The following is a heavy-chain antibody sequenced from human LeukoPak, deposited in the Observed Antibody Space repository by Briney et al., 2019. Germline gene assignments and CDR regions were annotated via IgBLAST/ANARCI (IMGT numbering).Heavy chain of an antibody. Sequence: PGGSLRLSCAASGFTFSSYSMNWVRQAPGKGLEWVSSISSSSSYIYYADSVKGRFTISRDNAKNSLYLQMNSQRAEDTAVYYCARIDLGIAAAGSYYFDYWGQGTLVTVSS. CDR1: GFTFSSYS. J-gene: IGHJ4*02. D-gene: IGHD6-13*01. CDR2: ISSSSSYI. V-gene: IGHV3-21*01. CDR3: ARIDLGIAAAGSYYFDY.